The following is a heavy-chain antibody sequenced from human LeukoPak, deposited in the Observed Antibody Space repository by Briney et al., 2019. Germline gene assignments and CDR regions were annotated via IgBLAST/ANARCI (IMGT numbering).Heavy chain of an antibody. CDR1: GGTFSSYA. CDR2: IIPIFGTA. Sequence: GSSVKVSCKASGGTFSSYAISWARQAPGQGLEWMGGIIPIFGTANYAQKFQGRVTITADESTSTAYMELSSLRSEDTAVYYYARTPWIQLWQPFDYWGQGTLVTVSS. D-gene: IGHD5-18*01. J-gene: IGHJ4*02. CDR3: ARTPWIQLWQPFDY. V-gene: IGHV1-69*01.